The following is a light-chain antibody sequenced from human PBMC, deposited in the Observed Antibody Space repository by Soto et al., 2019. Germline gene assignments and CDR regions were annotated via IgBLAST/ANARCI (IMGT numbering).Light chain of an antibody. J-gene: IGKJ5*01. CDR1: QSVSSTY. Sequence: EIVLTQSPGTLSLSPCERATLSCRSSQSVSSTYLIWYQQKPGQAPRLLIYGASTRATGVPARFSSSGSGTEFTLTISSLQSEDFAVYYCQQYNNWPRTFGQGTRLEIK. CDR3: QQYNNWPRT. V-gene: IGKV3-15*01. CDR2: GAS.